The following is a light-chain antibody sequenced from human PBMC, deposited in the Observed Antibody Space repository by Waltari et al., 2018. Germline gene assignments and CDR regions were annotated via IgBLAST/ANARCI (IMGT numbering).Light chain of an antibody. Sequence: SYVPTQPPSVSVAPGQTATITCVGDDIGIKSVHWYQQKPGQAPVVVIYYDEDRPSRLPERFSGSNSGNTATLTISRVEAGDEADYYCQVWDSDTDHQVFGSGTKVSVL. CDR3: QVWDSDTDHQV. CDR2: YDE. J-gene: IGLJ6*01. CDR1: DIGIKS. V-gene: IGLV3-21*04.